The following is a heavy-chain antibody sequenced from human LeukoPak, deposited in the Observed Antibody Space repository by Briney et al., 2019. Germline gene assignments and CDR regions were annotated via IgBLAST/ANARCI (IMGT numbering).Heavy chain of an antibody. CDR3: ARVSSSWPYYFDY. CDR2: IYYSGSA. D-gene: IGHD6-13*01. V-gene: IGHV4-61*01. J-gene: IGHJ4*02. Sequence: SETLSLTCTVSGGSVSSDSYYWSWIRQPPGKGLECIGYIYYSGSANYNPPLRSRVTTSVDTSKNQFSLKLSSVTTADTAVYYCARVSSSWPYYFDYWGQGTLVTVSS. CDR1: GGSVSSDSYY.